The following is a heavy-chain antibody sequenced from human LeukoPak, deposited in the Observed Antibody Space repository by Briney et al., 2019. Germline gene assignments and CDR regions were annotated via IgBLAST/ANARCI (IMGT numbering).Heavy chain of an antibody. CDR2: IYYSGST. J-gene: IGHJ5*02. D-gene: IGHD3-16*01. Sequence: SETLSLTCTVSGGSVSTGSWSWIRQPPGKGLEWIGYIYYSGSTNYNPSLKSRVTISVDTSKNQFSLKLSSVTAADTAVYYCASAVWQLQSGLGVTNWFDPWGQGTLVTVSS. CDR3: ASAVWQLQSGLGVTNWFDP. V-gene: IGHV4-59*02. CDR1: GGSVSTGS.